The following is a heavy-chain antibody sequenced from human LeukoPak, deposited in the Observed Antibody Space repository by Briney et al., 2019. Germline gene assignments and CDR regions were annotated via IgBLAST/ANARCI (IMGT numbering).Heavy chain of an antibody. CDR2: IYHSGST. D-gene: IGHD1-26*01. V-gene: IGHV4-4*02. J-gene: IGHJ4*02. Sequence: SGTLSLTCAVSGGSISSSNWWSWVRQPPGQGLEWIGEIYHSGSTNYNPSLKSRVTISVDKSKNQFSLKLSSVTAADTAVYYCASLGGGSYSDPGTHWGQGTLVTVSS. CDR3: ASLGGGSYSDPGTH. CDR1: GGSISSSNW.